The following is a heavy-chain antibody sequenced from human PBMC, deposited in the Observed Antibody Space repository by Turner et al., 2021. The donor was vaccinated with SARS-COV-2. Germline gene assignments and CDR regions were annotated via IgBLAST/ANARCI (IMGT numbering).Heavy chain of an antibody. J-gene: IGHJ5*02. D-gene: IGHD2-2*01. V-gene: IGHV1-69*10. CDR1: GGTFSSYG. Sequence: QVQLVQSGAAVKKPGSSVMVSCKASGGTFSSYGSSWVRQAPGQGLEWMGGIIPMLGIANYAQKFQGRVTITADKSTSTAYMELSSLRSEDTAVYYCARDGEKFCSSTSCYSPWGQGTLVTVSS. CDR3: ARDGEKFCSSTSCYSP. CDR2: IIPMLGIA.